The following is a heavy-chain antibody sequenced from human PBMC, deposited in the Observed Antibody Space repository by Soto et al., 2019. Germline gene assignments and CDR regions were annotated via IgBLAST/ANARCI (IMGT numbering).Heavy chain of an antibody. CDR3: ARDPDYYDSSGYLDY. CDR2: ISSSSYI. CDR1: GFTFSNYW. J-gene: IGHJ4*02. D-gene: IGHD3-22*01. Sequence: GGSLRLSCTASGFTFSNYWVNWIRQAPGKGLEWVSSISSSSYIYYADSVKGRFTISRDNAKNSLYLQMNSLRAEDTAVYYCARDPDYYDSSGYLDYWGQGTLVTVSS. V-gene: IGHV3-21*01.